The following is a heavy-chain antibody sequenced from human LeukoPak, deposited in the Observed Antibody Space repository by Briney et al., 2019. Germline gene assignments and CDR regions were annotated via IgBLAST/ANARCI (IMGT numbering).Heavy chain of an antibody. CDR3: SRGSWSGTVTMSFDY. CDR1: GFTFSSHG. Sequence: GGSLRLSCAASGFTFSSHGMHWVRQAPGKGLEWVAVISYDVSNKYYADYVKGRFTLSRDNFKNTLYMQMNSLRAEDTALDYCSRGSWSGTVTMSFDYWGQGTLVTVSS. J-gene: IGHJ4*02. CDR2: ISYDVSNK. D-gene: IGHD4-17*01. V-gene: IGHV3-30*03.